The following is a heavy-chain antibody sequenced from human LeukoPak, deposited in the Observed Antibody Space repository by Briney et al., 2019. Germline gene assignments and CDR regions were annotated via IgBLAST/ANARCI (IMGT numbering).Heavy chain of an antibody. J-gene: IGHJ3*02. CDR1: GFTFSSYA. CDR3: ARDRGAVAVRPGAFDI. D-gene: IGHD6-19*01. V-gene: IGHV3-30*04. Sequence: GGSLRLSCAASGFTFSSYAMHWVRQAPGKGLEWVAVISYDGSNKYYAESVKGRFTISRDNSKNTLYPQMNSLRAEDTAVYHCARDRGAVAVRPGAFDIWGQGTMVTVSS. CDR2: ISYDGSNK.